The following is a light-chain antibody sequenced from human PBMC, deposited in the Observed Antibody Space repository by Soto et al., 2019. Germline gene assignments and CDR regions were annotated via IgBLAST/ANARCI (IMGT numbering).Light chain of an antibody. CDR2: GAS. V-gene: IGKV3-11*01. CDR3: QHRSNWLFT. J-gene: IGKJ3*01. Sequence: EIVLTQSPATLSLSPGERATLSCRASQSVSSYLAWYQQKPGQAPRLLIYGASNRATGIPARFSGSGSGTVFTLTISSLEPEDFAVYYYQHRSNWLFTFGPGTKVDIK. CDR1: QSVSSY.